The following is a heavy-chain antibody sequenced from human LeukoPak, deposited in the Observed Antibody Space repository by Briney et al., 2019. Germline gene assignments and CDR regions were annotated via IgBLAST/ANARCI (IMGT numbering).Heavy chain of an antibody. CDR1: GGSISSSSYY. V-gene: IGHV4-39*07. J-gene: IGHJ4*02. CDR3: ARESVVGYYYDSSGPGLYYFDY. CDR2: IYYSGST. D-gene: IGHD3-22*01. Sequence: SETLSLTCTVSGGSISSSSYYWGWIRQPPGKGLEWIGSIYYSGSTYYNPSLKSRVTISVDTSKNQFSLKLSSVTAADTAVYYCARESVVGYYYDSSGPGLYYFDYWGQGTLVTVSS.